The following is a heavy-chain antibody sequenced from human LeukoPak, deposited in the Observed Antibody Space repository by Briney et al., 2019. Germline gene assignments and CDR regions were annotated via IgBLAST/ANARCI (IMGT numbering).Heavy chain of an antibody. J-gene: IGHJ3*02. Sequence: GGSLRLSCAASGFTVSSNYMSWVRQAPGKGLEWVSVIYSGGSTYYADSVKGRFNISRDNSKNTLYLQMNSLRAEDTAVYSCARPGNRYSSSWTAGREDAFDIWGQGTMVTVSS. CDR3: ARPGNRYSSSWTAGREDAFDI. D-gene: IGHD6-13*01. CDR2: IYSGGST. CDR1: GFTVSSNY. V-gene: IGHV3-66*01.